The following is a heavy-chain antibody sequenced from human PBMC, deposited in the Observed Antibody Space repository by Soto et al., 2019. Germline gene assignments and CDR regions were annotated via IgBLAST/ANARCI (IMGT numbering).Heavy chain of an antibody. D-gene: IGHD4-4*01. CDR1: GDSITSNH. Sequence: LSRTCAVSGDSITSNHWNWIRQPPGRGLEWIGYIYNSGTTKYNPSLKSRVIISVDTSKNQLSLKLSSVTAADTAVYYCARVSMSTVSWGFHPWGQATLVTVSS. CDR2: IYNSGTT. V-gene: IGHV4-59*01. J-gene: IGHJ5*02. CDR3: ARVSMSTVSWGFHP.